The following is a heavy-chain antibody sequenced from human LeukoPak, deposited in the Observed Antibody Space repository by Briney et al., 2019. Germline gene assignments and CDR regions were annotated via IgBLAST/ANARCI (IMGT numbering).Heavy chain of an antibody. V-gene: IGHV3-9*01. CDR2: INWNSGSI. CDR1: GFTFDDYA. CDR3: ARAGRHYYGSGSYFD. D-gene: IGHD3-10*01. J-gene: IGHJ4*02. Sequence: GGSLRLSCAASGFTFDDYAMHWVRQAPGKGLEWVSGINWNSGSIGYADSVKGRFTISRDNAKNSLYLQMNSLRAEDTAVYYCARAGRHYYGSGSYFDWGQGTLVTVSS.